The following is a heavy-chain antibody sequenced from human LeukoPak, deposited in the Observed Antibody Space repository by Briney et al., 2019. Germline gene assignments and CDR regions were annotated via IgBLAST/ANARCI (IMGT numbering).Heavy chain of an antibody. D-gene: IGHD6-6*01. CDR3: ARGRKYSAFDF. V-gene: IGHV4-59*08. CDR2: IFYSGTT. Sequence: SETLSLTCNVSGDSISSDYWSWIRQPPGKSLEWIGFIFYSGTTNYNPSLQSRVTISVDTSKNQFSLKLSSVTAADTAVYYCARGRKYSAFDFWGLGTLVTVSS. CDR1: GDSISSDY. J-gene: IGHJ4*02.